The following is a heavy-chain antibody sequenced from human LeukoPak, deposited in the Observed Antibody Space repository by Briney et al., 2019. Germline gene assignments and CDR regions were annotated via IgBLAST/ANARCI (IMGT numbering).Heavy chain of an antibody. CDR1: GLTVSSKD. CDR3: ATLARYAFDI. CDR2: IYSGGST. V-gene: IGHV3-53*01. D-gene: IGHD5-12*01. J-gene: IGHJ3*02. Sequence: GGPLRLSCAASGLTVSSKDMSWVRQAPGKGLEWVSVIYSGGSTYYADSVKGRFTISRDNSKNTLYLQMNSLRAEDTAVYYCATLARYAFDIWGQGTMVTVSS.